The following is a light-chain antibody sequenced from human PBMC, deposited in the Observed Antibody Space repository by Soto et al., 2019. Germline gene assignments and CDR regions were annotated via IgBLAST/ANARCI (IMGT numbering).Light chain of an antibody. V-gene: IGKV1-39*01. CDR1: QSISSS. J-gene: IGKJ2*01. CDR2: AAS. CDR3: QQSYSAPYI. Sequence: DIQMTQSPSSLSASVGDRVTITCRASQSISSSLNWYQQKPGKAPKLLIYAASSLQSGVPSRFSGSGSGTDFSRTISSLQPEDFATYYCQQSYSAPYIFGQGTNLEIK.